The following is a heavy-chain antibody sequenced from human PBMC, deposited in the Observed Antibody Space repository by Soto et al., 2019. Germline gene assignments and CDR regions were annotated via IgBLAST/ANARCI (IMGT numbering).Heavy chain of an antibody. D-gene: IGHD5-12*01. V-gene: IGHV3-23*01. CDR2: ISGSGGST. Sequence: GGSLRLSCAASGFTFSSYAMSWVRQAPGKGLEWVSAISGSGGSTYYADSVKGRFTISRDNSKNTLYLQMNSLRAEDTAVYYCARAFARDGYNYVFFDYWGQGTLVTVSS. J-gene: IGHJ4*02. CDR1: GFTFSSYA. CDR3: ARAFARDGYNYVFFDY.